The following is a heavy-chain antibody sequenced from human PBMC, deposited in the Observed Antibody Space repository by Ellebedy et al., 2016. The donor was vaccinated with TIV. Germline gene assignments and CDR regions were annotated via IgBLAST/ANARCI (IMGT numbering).Heavy chain of an antibody. Sequence: MPSETLSLTCTVSGGSISRSSYYLGWVRQPPGQGLEWIASIYYSGSTYYNPSLKLRLTISVDPSTNQFSLKLTAVTAADTAVYYCASEPPYFNGASGIYLQDFWGRGTLVTVSS. CDR2: IYYSGST. V-gene: IGHV4-39*01. J-gene: IGHJ4*02. CDR3: ASEPPYFNGASGIYLQDF. D-gene: IGHD3-10*01. CDR1: GGSISRSSYY.